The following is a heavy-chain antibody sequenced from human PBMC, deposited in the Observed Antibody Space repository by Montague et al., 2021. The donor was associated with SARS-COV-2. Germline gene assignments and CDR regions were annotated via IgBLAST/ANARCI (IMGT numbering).Heavy chain of an antibody. D-gene: IGHD3-10*01. CDR1: GGSITGYY. J-gene: IGHJ6*02. CDR3: ARDRHYGSGTSLGMDV. V-gene: IGHV4-34*12. Sequence: SETLSLTCAVYGGSITGYYWSWIRQSPGKGLEWIGEIIPSGSTNYNPSLKSRVTISVDTSKNLISLELSSVTAADTAVYYCARDRHYGSGTSLGMDVWGQGTTVTVSS. CDR2: IIPSGST.